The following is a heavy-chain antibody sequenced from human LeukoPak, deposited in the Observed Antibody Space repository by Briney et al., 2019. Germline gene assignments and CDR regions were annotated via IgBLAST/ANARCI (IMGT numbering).Heavy chain of an antibody. J-gene: IGHJ4*02. CDR1: GYMFTGYY. D-gene: IGHD3-10*01. CDR3: TRDLKNYGHLGPLDY. CDR2: INPDSGVT. Sequence: ASVKVSCKASGYMFTGYYMHWVRQDPGQGLEWKGWINPDSGVTKYAQKYLGRVTMTRDTSISTAYMELSSLRSDDTAVYFCTRDLKNYGHLGPLDYWGQGTLVTVSS. V-gene: IGHV1-2*02.